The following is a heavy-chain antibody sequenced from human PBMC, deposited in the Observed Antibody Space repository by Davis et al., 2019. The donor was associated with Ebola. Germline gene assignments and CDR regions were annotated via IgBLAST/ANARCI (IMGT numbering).Heavy chain of an antibody. CDR3: ARGGPRPDRDFEY. CDR2: INPDSAGT. J-gene: IGHJ4*01. V-gene: IGHV1-2*06. CDR1: GYTFTDYY. D-gene: IGHD6-6*01. Sequence: ASVKVSCKASGYTFTDYYMHWVRQAPGQGLEWMGRINPDSAGTNSAQKFQGRVTMTRDTSIGTAYMELSSLRSDDTAVYYCARGGPRPDRDFEYWGHGTLVTVSS.